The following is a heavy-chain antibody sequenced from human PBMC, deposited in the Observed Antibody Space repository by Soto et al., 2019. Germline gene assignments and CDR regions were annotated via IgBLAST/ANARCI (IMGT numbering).Heavy chain of an antibody. J-gene: IGHJ4*02. CDR1: GDSISSNNW. Sequence: KASETLSLTCAVSGDSISSNNWWSWVRQPPGKGLEWIGEIYHSGSTDYNPSLKSRVTMSVDKSKNQFSLNLSSVTAADTAMYYCARDASPDCSSSSCGGAYWGQGTLVTVSS. CDR3: ARDASPDCSSSSCGGAY. D-gene: IGHD2-2*01. CDR2: IYHSGST. V-gene: IGHV4-4*02.